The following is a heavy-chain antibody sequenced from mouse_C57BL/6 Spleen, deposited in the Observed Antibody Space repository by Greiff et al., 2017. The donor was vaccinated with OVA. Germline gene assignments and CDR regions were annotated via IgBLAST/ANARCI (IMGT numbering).Heavy chain of an antibody. J-gene: IGHJ2*01. D-gene: IGHD2-3*01. CDR3: ARSDGYLRRYFDY. CDR2: INPNNGGT. CDR1: GYTFTDYN. V-gene: IGHV1-18*01. Sequence: VQLQQSGPELVKPGASVKIPCKASGYTFTDYNMDWVKQSHGKSLEWIGDINPNNGGTIYNQKFKGKATLTVDKSSSTAYTELRSLTSEDTAVYYCARSDGYLRRYFDYWGQGTTLTVSS.